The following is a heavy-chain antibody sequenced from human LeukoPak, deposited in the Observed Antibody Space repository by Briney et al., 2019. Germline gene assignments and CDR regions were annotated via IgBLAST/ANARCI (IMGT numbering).Heavy chain of an antibody. J-gene: IGHJ6*02. D-gene: IGHD6-13*01. Sequence: GGSLRLSCAASGFTFSSYAMSWVRQAPGKGLEWVSAISGSGGSTYYADSVKGRFTISRDNSKNTLYLQMNSLRAEDTAVYYCARGPLGEQQLVIYYYYGMDVWGQGTTVTVSS. V-gene: IGHV3-23*01. CDR3: ARGPLGEQQLVIYYYYGMDV. CDR1: GFTFSSYA. CDR2: ISGSGGST.